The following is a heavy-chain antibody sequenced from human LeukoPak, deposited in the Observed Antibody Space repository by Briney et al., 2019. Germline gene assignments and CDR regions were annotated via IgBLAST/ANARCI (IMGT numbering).Heavy chain of an antibody. V-gene: IGHV3-23*01. J-gene: IGHJ4*01. Sequence: GGSLRLSCAASGFTFSSYAMSWVRQAPGKGLEWVSAISGSGGSTYYADSVKGRFTISRDNSNNTLYLHMNSLRAEDTAVYYCARGIYGPYYFDYWGQGTLVTVSS. CDR3: ARGIYGPYYFDY. CDR2: ISGSGGST. CDR1: GFTFSSYA. D-gene: IGHD2/OR15-2a*01.